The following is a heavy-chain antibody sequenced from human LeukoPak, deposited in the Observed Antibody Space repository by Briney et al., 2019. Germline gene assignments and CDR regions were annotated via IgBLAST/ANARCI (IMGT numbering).Heavy chain of an antibody. CDR2: ISDSGFST. V-gene: IGHV3-23*01. Sequence: DPGGSLRLSCAASAVTFSSYVMSWVRQAPGKGLEWVSAISDSGFSTYYADSVRGRFTISRDNLKNTLYLQMNSLRAEDTAVYYCAKVGLSSGWGWFDPWGQGTLVTVSS. CDR3: AKVGLSSGWGWFDP. D-gene: IGHD6-19*01. CDR1: AVTFSSYV. J-gene: IGHJ5*02.